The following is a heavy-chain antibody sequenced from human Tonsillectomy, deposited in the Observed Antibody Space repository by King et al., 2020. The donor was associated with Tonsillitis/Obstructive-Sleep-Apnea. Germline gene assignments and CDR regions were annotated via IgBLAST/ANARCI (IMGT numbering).Heavy chain of an antibody. V-gene: IGHV2-26*01. J-gene: IGHJ6*03. CDR3: ARIGGSYYAYYYMDV. CDR2: IFSNAEK. D-gene: IGHD1-26*01. CDR1: GLSLSNARMG. Sequence: TLKESGPVLVKPTETLTLTCTVSGLSLSNARMGVSWIRQPPGKALEWLAHIFSNAEKSYSTSLKSRLTISKATPKSQVVLTMTNMDPVDTATYYCARIGGSYYAYYYMDVWGKGTTVTVSS.